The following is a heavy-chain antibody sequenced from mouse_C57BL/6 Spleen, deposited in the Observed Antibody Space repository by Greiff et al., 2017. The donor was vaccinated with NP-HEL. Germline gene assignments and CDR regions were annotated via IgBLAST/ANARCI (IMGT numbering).Heavy chain of an antibody. CDR2: INPSSGYT. D-gene: IGHD2-1*01. J-gene: IGHJ4*01. CDR3: ARGDGNYAMDY. Sequence: VQLQQSGAELAKPGASVKLSCKASGYTFTSYWMHWVKQRPGQGLEWIGYINPSSGYTKYNQKFKDKATLTADQSSSTAYMQLSSLTYEDSAVYYCARGDGNYAMDYWGQGTSVTVSS. CDR1: GYTFTSYW. V-gene: IGHV1-7*01.